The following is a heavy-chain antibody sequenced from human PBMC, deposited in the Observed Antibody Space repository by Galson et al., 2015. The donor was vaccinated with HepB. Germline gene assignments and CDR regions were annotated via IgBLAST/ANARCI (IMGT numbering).Heavy chain of an antibody. V-gene: IGHV3-48*02. D-gene: IGHD3-22*01. CDR2: ISSSSSTI. CDR3: ARGLAYDSSGYPKPNFDY. J-gene: IGHJ4*02. CDR1: GFTFSSYS. Sequence: SLRLSCAASGFTFSSYSMNWVRQAPGKGLEWVSYISSSSSTIYYADSVKGRFTISRDNAKNSLYLQMNSLRDEDTAVYYCARGLAYDSSGYPKPNFDYWGQGTLVTVSS.